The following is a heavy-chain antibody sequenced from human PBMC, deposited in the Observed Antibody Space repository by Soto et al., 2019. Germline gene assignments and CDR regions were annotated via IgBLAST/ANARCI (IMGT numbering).Heavy chain of an antibody. CDR2: INHSGST. V-gene: IGHV4-34*01. CDR3: ARDREVNCSGGSCYFRRLSFDY. Sequence: SETLSLTCAVYGGSFSGYYWSWIRQPPGKGLEWIGEINHSGSTNYNPSLKSRVTISVDTSKNQFSLKLSSVTAADTAVYYCARDREVNCSGGSCYFRRLSFDYWGQGTLVTVSS. D-gene: IGHD2-15*01. J-gene: IGHJ4*02. CDR1: GGSFSGYY.